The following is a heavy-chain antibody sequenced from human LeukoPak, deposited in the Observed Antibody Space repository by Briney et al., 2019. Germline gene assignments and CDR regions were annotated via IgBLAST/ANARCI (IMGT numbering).Heavy chain of an antibody. V-gene: IGHV1-2*02. J-gene: IGHJ6*02. Sequence: ASVKVSCKASGYTFTGYYMHWVRQAPGQGPEWMGWINPNSGGTNHAQKFQGRVTMTRDTSISTAYMELSRLRSDDTAVYYSARAPSHSGYNWNDGGYYYYYGMDVWGQGTTVTVSS. CDR2: INPNSGGT. CDR3: ARAPSHSGYNWNDGGYYYYYGMDV. D-gene: IGHD1-20*01. CDR1: GYTFTGYY.